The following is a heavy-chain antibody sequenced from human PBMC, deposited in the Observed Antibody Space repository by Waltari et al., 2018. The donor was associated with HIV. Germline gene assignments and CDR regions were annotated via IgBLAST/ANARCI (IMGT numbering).Heavy chain of an antibody. CDR3: ARRRLAGERGGWFDP. Sequence: EVQLVQSGAAVKKPGESMIISCKASGYTFTSYWIVWVRQMLGKGLEWMGNINCADANTKYSPSLQDRVTISADRSITPASLHVSSLKASDTAMYYCARRRLAGERGGWFDPWGQGTLVTVSS. D-gene: IGHD6-19*01. CDR2: INCADANT. V-gene: IGHV5-51*01. CDR1: GYTFTSYW. J-gene: IGHJ5*02.